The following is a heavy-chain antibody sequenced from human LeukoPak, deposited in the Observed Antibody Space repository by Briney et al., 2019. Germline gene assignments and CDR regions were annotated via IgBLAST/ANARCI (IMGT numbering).Heavy chain of an antibody. CDR3: AIMHGYYDGSGYWVQ. CDR1: GFTFSSYG. CDR2: ITTSGATT. Sequence: AGGSLRLSCAASGFTFSSYGMSWVRQAPGKGLEWVSFITTSGATTSYADSVKGRFTISRDNPRNTLNMQMNSLRDEDTALYYCAIMHGYYDGSGYWVQWGQGTLVTVSS. J-gene: IGHJ4*02. D-gene: IGHD3-22*01. V-gene: IGHV3-23*01.